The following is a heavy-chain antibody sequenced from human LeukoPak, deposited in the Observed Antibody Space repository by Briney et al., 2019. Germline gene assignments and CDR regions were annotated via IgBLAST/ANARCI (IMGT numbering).Heavy chain of an antibody. D-gene: IGHD5-18*01. CDR2: INPKNGDT. CDR3: ARDGRLRNGYDNFYI. CDR1: GYTVSGFY. V-gene: IGHV1-2*02. J-gene: IGHJ1*01. Sequence: ASVKVSCKASGYTVSGFYINWVRQAPGHGLEWMGWINPKNGDTHYAQDFLGRVTMTRDTSISTGYMELSRLTSDDTAVYYCARDGRLRNGYDNFYIWGQGTLVTVSS.